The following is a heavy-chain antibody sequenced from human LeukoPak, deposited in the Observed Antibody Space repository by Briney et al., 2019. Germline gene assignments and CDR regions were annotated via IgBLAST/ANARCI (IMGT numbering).Heavy chain of an antibody. V-gene: IGHV1-69*13. CDR2: IIPIFGTA. D-gene: IGHD4-17*01. CDR3: ARATTVTNYYYYYMDV. CDR1: GGTFSSYA. J-gene: IGHJ6*03. Sequence: SVKVSCKASGGTFSSYAISWVRQAPGQGLEWMGGIIPIFGTANYAQKFQGRVTITADESTSTAYMELSSLRSEDTAVYYCARATTVTNYYYYYMDVWGKGTTVTVSS.